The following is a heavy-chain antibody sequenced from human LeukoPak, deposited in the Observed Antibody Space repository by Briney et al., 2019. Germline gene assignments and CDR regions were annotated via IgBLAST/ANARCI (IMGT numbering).Heavy chain of an antibody. CDR2: INPSGGST. CDR3: ARQWEMSTFQH. J-gene: IGHJ1*01. Sequence: ASVKVSCKASGYTFTSYYMHWVRQAPGQGLEWMGIINPSGGSTSYAQKFQGRVTMTRDMSTSTVYMELSSLRSEDTAIYYCARQWEMSTFQHWGQGTLVTVSS. CDR1: GYTFTSYY. D-gene: IGHD5-24*01. V-gene: IGHV1-46*01.